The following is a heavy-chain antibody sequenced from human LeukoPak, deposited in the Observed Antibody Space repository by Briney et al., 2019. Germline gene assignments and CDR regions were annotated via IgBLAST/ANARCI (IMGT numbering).Heavy chain of an antibody. CDR1: GFTSSSYG. CDR3: ARDLNYYDSSGYLED. J-gene: IGHJ4*02. V-gene: IGHV3-33*01. CDR2: IWYDGSNK. Sequence: GGSLTLSCAASGFTSSSYGMHGVRHAPGKGLEWVAVIWYDGSNKYYADSVKGRFTISRDNSKNTLYLQMNSLRAEDTAVYYCARDLNYYDSSGYLEDWGQGTLVTVSS. D-gene: IGHD3-22*01.